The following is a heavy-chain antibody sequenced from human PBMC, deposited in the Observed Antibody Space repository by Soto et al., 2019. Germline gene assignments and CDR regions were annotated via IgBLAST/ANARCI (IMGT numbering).Heavy chain of an antibody. CDR3: ARAPSISTGAAIGHYYYYYMDV. D-gene: IGHD2-2*01. Sequence: SVKVSCKASGGTFSSYAISWVRQAPGQGLEWMGGIIPIFGTANYAQKFQGRVTITADESTSTAYMELSSLRSEDTAVYYCARAPSISTGAAIGHYYYYYMDVWGKGTTVTVSS. CDR1: GGTFSSYA. J-gene: IGHJ6*03. CDR2: IIPIFGTA. V-gene: IGHV1-69*13.